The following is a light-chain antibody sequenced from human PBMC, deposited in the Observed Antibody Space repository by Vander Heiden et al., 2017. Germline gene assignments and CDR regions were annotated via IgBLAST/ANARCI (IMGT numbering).Light chain of an antibody. CDR1: QSVLYSSNNKNY. J-gene: IGKJ3*01. CDR3: QQYYSTPFT. Sequence: DILMTQSPDSLAFSLGERATINCKSSQSVLYSSNNKNYLAWYQQKPGQPPKLLIYGASTRESGVPDRFSGSGSGTDFTLTISSLQAEDVAVYYCQQYYSTPFTFGHGTKVDIK. V-gene: IGKV4-1*01. CDR2: GAS.